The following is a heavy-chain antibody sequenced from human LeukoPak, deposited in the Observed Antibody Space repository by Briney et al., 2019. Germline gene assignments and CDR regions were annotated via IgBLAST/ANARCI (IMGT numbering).Heavy chain of an antibody. Sequence: GGSLRLSCAASGFTVTTNYMTWVRQAPGKGLEWVSIIYSGGYTDYADSVKGRFTISRDNSKNTLDLQMNSLRAEDTAVYYCARRLEYSGSKGVFDYWGQGTLVTVSS. CDR1: GFTVTTNY. CDR2: IYSGGYT. CDR3: ARRLEYSGSKGVFDY. D-gene: IGHD1-26*01. V-gene: IGHV3-66*01. J-gene: IGHJ4*02.